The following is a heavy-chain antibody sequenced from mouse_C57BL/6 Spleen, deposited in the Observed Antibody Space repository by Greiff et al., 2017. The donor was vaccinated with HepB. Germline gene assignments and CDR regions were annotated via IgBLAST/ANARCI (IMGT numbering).Heavy chain of an antibody. D-gene: IGHD2-13*01. CDR3: ASEGSDYRFAY. CDR2: IWGVGST. CDR1: GFSLTSYG. Sequence: QVQLKESGPGLVAPSQSLSITCTVSGFSLTSYGVDWVRQSPGKGLEWLGVIWGVGSTNYNSDLKTRMSIIKDNSKSPVFLKMNSLQTDDKAMYYGASEGSDYRFAYWGQGTLVTVSA. J-gene: IGHJ3*01. V-gene: IGHV2-6*01.